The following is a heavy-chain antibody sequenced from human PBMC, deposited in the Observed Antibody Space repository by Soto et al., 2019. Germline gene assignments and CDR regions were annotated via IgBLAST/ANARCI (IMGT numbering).Heavy chain of an antibody. J-gene: IGHJ5*02. D-gene: IGHD4-17*01. CDR2: IIPIFGTA. CDR1: VGPLSRYA. V-gene: IGHV1-69*13. CDR3: ARDPNYGDYSWFDP. Sequence: SVKFSCKASVGPLSRYAISLVRQAPGQGLEWMGGIIPIFGTANYAQKFQGRVTITADESTSTAYMELSSLRSEDTAVYYCARDPNYGDYSWFDPWGQGTLVTV.